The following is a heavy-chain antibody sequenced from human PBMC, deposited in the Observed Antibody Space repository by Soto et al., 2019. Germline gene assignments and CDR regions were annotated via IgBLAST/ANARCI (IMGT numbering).Heavy chain of an antibody. CDR1: GGSISSYY. CDR2: IYYSGST. CDR3: AREEEGGLDY. Sequence: SETLSLTCTVSGGSISSYYWSWIRQPPGKGLEWIGYIYYSGSTNYNPSLKSRVTISVDTSKNQFSLKLSSVTAADTAVYYCAREEEGGLDYWGQGTLVTVSS. J-gene: IGHJ4*02. V-gene: IGHV4-59*01. D-gene: IGHD1-26*01.